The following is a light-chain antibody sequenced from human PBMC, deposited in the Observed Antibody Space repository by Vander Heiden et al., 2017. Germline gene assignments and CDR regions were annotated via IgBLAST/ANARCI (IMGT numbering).Light chain of an antibody. J-gene: IGKJ4*01. CDR3: QQDYSTPLT. CDR2: WAS. CDR1: QSVLYSSNNKNC. Sequence: DLVMTQSPASLPVSLGERATIHCKSSQSVLYSSNNKNCLAWYQQKPGQSPKLLIYWASTRESGVPDRFSGSGSGTDFTLTISSLQAEDVAVYYCQQDYSTPLTFGGGTKVEIK. V-gene: IGKV4-1*01.